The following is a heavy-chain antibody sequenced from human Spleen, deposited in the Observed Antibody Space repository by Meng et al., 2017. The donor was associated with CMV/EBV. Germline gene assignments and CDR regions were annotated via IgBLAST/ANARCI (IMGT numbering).Heavy chain of an antibody. Sequence: ASVKVSCKTSGYTFTDYYFHWVRQAPGQGLEWMGWINPNSGNTGYAQKFQGRVTMTRNTSISTAYMELSSLRSEDTAVYYCARAYCSSTSCYALYHYYYYGMDVWGQGTTVTVSS. D-gene: IGHD2-2*01. CDR3: ARAYCSSTSCYALYHYYYYGMDV. CDR2: INPNSGNT. J-gene: IGHJ6*02. V-gene: IGHV1-8*02. CDR1: GYTFTDYY.